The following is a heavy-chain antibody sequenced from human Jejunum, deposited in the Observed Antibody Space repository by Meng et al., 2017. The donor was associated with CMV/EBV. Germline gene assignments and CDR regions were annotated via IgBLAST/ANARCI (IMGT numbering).Heavy chain of an antibody. V-gene: IGHV3-21*01. J-gene: IGHJ4*02. CDR1: FTSYT. CDR2: ISTHSTYI. D-gene: IGHD1-26*01. CDR3: ARERYSGTYYGSFDY. Sequence: FTSYTMSWVRQVPGKGLEWVSSISTHSTYISYADSVKGRFTISRDNAKNSLYLQMDSLRVEDTAVYYCARERYSGTYYGSFDYWGQGTRVTVSS.